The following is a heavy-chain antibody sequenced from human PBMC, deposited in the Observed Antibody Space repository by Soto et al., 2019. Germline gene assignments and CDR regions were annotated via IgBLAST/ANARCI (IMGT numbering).Heavy chain of an antibody. D-gene: IGHD2-21*02. Sequence: PSETLSLTCTVSGGSISSGDYYWGWVRQHPGKVLEWIGYRSYSGSTYYNPSLKSRVTIVVDTSRNQFSLRLSSVTAADTAVYYCAREGGLAYCGRDCLYIWFDPWGQGTLVTVSS. J-gene: IGHJ5*02. CDR1: GGSISSGDYY. CDR3: AREGGLAYCGRDCLYIWFDP. CDR2: RSYSGST. V-gene: IGHV4-31*03.